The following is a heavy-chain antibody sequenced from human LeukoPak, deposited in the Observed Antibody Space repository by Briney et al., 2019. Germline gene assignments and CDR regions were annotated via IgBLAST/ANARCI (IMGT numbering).Heavy chain of an antibody. Sequence: SQTLSLTCTVSGHSLSGSSYSWGWIRQPPGKGLEWIGCIYNVGSTGNTHYNPSLKSRLTISEDTSKNQFSPRLSSVTAADTAVYYCARDFGAGSYRYGMDVWGQGTAVTVSS. CDR3: ARDFGAGSYRYGMDV. CDR2: IYNVGSTGNT. D-gene: IGHD3-10*01. J-gene: IGHJ6*02. V-gene: IGHV4-39*07. CDR1: GHSLSGSSYS.